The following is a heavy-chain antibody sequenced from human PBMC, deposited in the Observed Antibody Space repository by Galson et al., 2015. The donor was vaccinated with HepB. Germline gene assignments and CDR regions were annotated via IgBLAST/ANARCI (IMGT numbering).Heavy chain of an antibody. D-gene: IGHD1-26*01. CDR2: MSFDGSYK. Sequence: SLRLSCAASGFTFSSFMMHWVRQAPGKGLEWVAVMSFDGSYKYYADSVKGRFTISRDNSKNTVVLQMISLRPEDTAVYYCARDAGMVGTKNLYGVFDYWGQGTMVTVSS. CDR3: ARDAGMVGTKNLYGVFDY. V-gene: IGHV3-30*04. CDR1: GFTFSSFM. J-gene: IGHJ4*02.